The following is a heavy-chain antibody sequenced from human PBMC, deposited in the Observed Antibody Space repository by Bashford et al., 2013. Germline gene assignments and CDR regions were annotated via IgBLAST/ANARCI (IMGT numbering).Heavy chain of an antibody. V-gene: IGHV4-31*02. D-gene: IGHD2-8*01. CDR3: ARTDLIYNNGGSVDS. CDR2: VYYTGNT. J-gene: IGHJ4*02. Sequence: WIRQPPGKGLEWIGYVYYTGNTYYNPSLKSRVTLSLDTSKNQFSLNLTSVTAADTALYYCARTDLIYNNGGSVDSWGQGTLVTVSS.